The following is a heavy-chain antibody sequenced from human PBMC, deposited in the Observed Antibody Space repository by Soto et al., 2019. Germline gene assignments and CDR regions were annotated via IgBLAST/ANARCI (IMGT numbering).Heavy chain of an antibody. Sequence: GGSLRLSCAASGFTVSSNEMSWVRQAPGKGLEWVSSISGGSTYYADSRKGRFTISRDNSKNTLHLQMNSLRAEGTAVYYCKKSRSITIFWSWFDPWGQGTLVTVSS. CDR2: ISGGST. CDR3: KKSRSITIFWSWFDP. CDR1: GFTVSSNE. J-gene: IGHJ5*02. V-gene: IGHV3-66*01. D-gene: IGHD3-9*01.